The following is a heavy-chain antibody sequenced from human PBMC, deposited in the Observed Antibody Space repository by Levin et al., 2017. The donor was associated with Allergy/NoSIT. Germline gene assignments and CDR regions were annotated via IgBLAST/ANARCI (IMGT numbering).Heavy chain of an antibody. CDR2: ISGSGGST. CDR1: GFTFSSYA. D-gene: IGHD4-17*01. CDR3: WGDYDPSGGLPLPYYYYGMDV. J-gene: IGHJ6*02. V-gene: IGHV3-23*01. Sequence: ASVKVSCAASGFTFSSYAMSWVRQAPGKGLEWVSAISGSGGSTYYADSVKGRFTISRDNSKNTLYLQMNSLRAEDTAVYYCWGDYDPSGGLPLPYYYYGMDVWGQGTTVTVSS.